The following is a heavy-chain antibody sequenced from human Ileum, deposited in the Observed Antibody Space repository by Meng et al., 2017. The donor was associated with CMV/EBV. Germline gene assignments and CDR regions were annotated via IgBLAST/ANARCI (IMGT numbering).Heavy chain of an antibody. D-gene: IGHD3-16*01. CDR3: ARDRSYADY. V-gene: IGHV3-11*05. CDR1: GFTFSYSY. Sequence: VQRVEAGGGLVKPVGSLRLSCAASGFTFSYSYMSWIRQAPGKGLEWVSYISSSSSYTNYADSVKGRFTISRDNAKNSLYLQMNSLRAEDTAVYYCARDRSYADYWGQGTLVTVSS. J-gene: IGHJ4*02. CDR2: ISSSSSYT.